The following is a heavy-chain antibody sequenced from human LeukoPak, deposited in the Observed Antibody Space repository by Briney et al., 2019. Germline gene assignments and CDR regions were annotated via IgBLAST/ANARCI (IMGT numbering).Heavy chain of an antibody. V-gene: IGHV4-61*02. J-gene: IGHJ6*02. D-gene: IGHD1-14*01. CDR2: IYTSGST. Sequence: PSQTLSLTCTVSGGSISSGSYYWSWIRQPAGKGLEWIGRIYTSGSTNYNPSLKSRVTISVDTSKNQFSLKLSSVTAADTAVYYCARTGNSPGLYYYYGMDVWGQGTTVTVSS. CDR3: ARTGNSPGLYYYYGMDV. CDR1: GGSISSGSYY.